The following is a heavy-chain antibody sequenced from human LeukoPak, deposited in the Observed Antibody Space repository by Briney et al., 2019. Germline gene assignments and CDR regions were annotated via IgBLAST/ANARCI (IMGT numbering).Heavy chain of an antibody. J-gene: IGHJ4*02. D-gene: IGHD6-13*01. CDR2: IYNSGST. CDR3: ARRIAAADTGYYFDY. V-gene: IGHV4-39*01. Sequence: PSETLSLTCTVSGGSISSSSYYWGWIRQPPGKGLEWIGGIYNSGSTYNNPSLKSRVTISVDTSKNQFSLKLSSVTAADTAVYYCARRIAAADTGYYFDYWGQGTLVTVSS. CDR1: GGSISSSSYY.